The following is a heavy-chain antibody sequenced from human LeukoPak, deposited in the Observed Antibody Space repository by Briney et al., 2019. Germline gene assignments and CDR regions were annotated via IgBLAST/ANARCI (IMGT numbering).Heavy chain of an antibody. Sequence: ASVKVSCKASGGTFSSYAISWVRQAPGQGLEWMGGIIPIFGTANYAQKFQGRVTITADESTSTAYMELSSLRSEDTAVYYCARVGKKEMDFDYWGQGTLVTVSS. CDR2: IIPIFGTA. CDR3: ARVGKKEMDFDY. V-gene: IGHV1-69*13. J-gene: IGHJ4*02. D-gene: IGHD5-24*01. CDR1: GGTFSSYA.